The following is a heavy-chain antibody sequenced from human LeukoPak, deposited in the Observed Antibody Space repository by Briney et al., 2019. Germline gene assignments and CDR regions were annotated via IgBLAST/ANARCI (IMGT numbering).Heavy chain of an antibody. CDR2: IIPIFGTA. V-gene: IGHV1-69*13. CDR3: ASSPVPYYYYYMDV. J-gene: IGHJ6*03. Sequence: SVKVSCKASGGTFSSYAISWVRQAPGQGLEWMGGIIPIFGTANYAQKFQGRVTITADESTSTAYMELSSLRSEDTAVYYCASSPVPYYYYYMDVWGKGTTVTVSS. CDR1: GGTFSSYA.